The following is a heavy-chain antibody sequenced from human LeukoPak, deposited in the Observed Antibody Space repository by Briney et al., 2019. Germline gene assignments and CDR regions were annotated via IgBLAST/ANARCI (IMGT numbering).Heavy chain of an antibody. J-gene: IGHJ4*02. Sequence: PGGSLSLSCAASGFTFSSYEMNWVRQAPGKGLEWVSYISSSGSTMYYADSVKGRFTISRDNAKNSLYLQMNSLRAEDTAVYYCARDHQYYDILTGYYGGYYFDYWGQGTLVTVSP. D-gene: IGHD3-9*01. V-gene: IGHV3-48*03. CDR3: ARDHQYYDILTGYYGGYYFDY. CDR1: GFTFSSYE. CDR2: ISSSGSTM.